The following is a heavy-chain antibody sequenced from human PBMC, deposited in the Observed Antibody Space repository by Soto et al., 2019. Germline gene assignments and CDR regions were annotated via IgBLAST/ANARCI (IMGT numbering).Heavy chain of an antibody. D-gene: IGHD1-26*01. Sequence: SQTLSLTCAVSGGSISSGGYSWSLIRQPPGKGLEWIGYIYHSGSTYYDPSLKSRVTISVDRSKNQFSLKLSSVTAADTAVYYCARNDGSYSGFDYWGQGTLVTVSS. CDR3: ARNDGSYSGFDY. CDR2: IYHSGST. CDR1: GGSISSGGYS. J-gene: IGHJ4*02. V-gene: IGHV4-30-2*01.